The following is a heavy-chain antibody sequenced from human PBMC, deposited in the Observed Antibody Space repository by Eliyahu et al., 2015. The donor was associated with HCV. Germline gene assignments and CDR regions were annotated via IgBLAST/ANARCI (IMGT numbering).Heavy chain of an antibody. J-gene: IGHJ4*02. Sequence: QLQLQEWGPGLVKPSETLSLTCTVXGGSXXXXXYXWGWIRQPPGKGLEWIGSIYYSGSTYYNPSLKSRVTISVDTSKNQFSLKLSSVTAADTAVYYCARLYYYDSSGYYTGVDYFDYWGQGTLVTVSS. CDR2: IYYSGST. CDR1: GGSXXXXXYX. D-gene: IGHD3-22*01. CDR3: ARLYYYDSSGYYTGVDYFDY. V-gene: IGHV4-39*01.